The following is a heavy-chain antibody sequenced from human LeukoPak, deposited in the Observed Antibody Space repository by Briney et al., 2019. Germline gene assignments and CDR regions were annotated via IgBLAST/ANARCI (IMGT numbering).Heavy chain of an antibody. V-gene: IGHV3-48*01. CDR3: ARVRAAMGAFDI. CDR2: ISSSTTTI. Sequence: GGSLRLSCAASGFTFTSYSMNWVRQAPGKGLEWVSYISSSTTTIYYADSVKGRFTISRDNSKNTLYLQMNSLRAEDTAVYYCARVRAAMGAFDIWGQGTMVTVSS. CDR1: GFTFTSYS. D-gene: IGHD2-2*01. J-gene: IGHJ3*02.